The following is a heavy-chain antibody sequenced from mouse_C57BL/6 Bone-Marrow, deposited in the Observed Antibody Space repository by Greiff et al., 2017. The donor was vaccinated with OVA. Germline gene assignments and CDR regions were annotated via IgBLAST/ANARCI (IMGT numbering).Heavy chain of an antibody. CDR1: GFSFTSYG. J-gene: IGHJ3*01. D-gene: IGHD2-3*01. CDR3: ARNYDGYYFAY. V-gene: IGHV2-2*01. Sequence: QVQLKESGPGLVQPSQSLSITCTVSGFSFTSYGVHWVRQSPGKGLEWLGVIWSGGSTDYYAAFITSLSISKDNSKSQVFFNMNSLQADDTAIYYCARNYDGYYFAYWGQGTLVTVSA. CDR2: IWSGGST.